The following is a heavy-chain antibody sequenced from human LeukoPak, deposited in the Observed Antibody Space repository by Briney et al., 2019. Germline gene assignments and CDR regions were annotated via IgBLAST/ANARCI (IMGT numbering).Heavy chain of an antibody. V-gene: IGHV4-59*01. CDR3: ARVGYSYGYIYWFDP. D-gene: IGHD5-18*01. Sequence: SETLSLTCTVSGGSISSYYWSWIRQPPGKGQEWIGYIYYSGSTNYNPSLKSRVTISVDTSKNQFSLKLSSVTAADTAVYYCARVGYSYGYIYWFDPWGQGTLVTVSS. CDR1: GGSISSYY. J-gene: IGHJ5*02. CDR2: IYYSGST.